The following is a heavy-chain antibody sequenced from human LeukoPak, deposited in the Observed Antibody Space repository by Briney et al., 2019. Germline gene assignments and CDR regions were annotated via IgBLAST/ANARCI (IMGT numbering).Heavy chain of an antibody. V-gene: IGHV4-59*01. J-gene: IGHJ5*02. CDR1: GASINSYF. CDR3: ARVRYSSAWGWFDP. Sequence: KPSETLSLTCTVSGASINSYFWSWIRQPPGKGLEWVGYLHYSGNTNYNPSLKNRATISVDTSKNQFSLKLTSLTAADTAVYYCARVRYSSAWGWFDPWGQGTLVTVSS. CDR2: LHYSGNT. D-gene: IGHD6-19*01.